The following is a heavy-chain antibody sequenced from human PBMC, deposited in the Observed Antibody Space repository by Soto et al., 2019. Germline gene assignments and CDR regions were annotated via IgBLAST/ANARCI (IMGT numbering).Heavy chain of an antibody. V-gene: IGHV3-21*01. Sequence: EVQLVESGGGLVKPGGSLRLSCAASGFTFSSYSMNWVRQAPGKGLEWVSSISSSSSYIYYADSVKGRFTISRDNAKNSLYLQMNSLRAEDTAVYYCASIDSSGYYYAEPWFWGQGTLVTVSS. J-gene: IGHJ4*02. CDR2: ISSSSSYI. D-gene: IGHD3-22*01. CDR1: GFTFSSYS. CDR3: ASIDSSGYYYAEPWF.